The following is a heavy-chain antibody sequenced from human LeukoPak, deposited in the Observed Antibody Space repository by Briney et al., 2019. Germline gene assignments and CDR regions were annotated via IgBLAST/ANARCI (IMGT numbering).Heavy chain of an antibody. V-gene: IGHV1-8*01. Sequence: GASVKVSCKASGYTFTSYDINWVRQATGQGLEWMGWMNPNSGNTGYAQKFQGRVTMTRNTSISTAYMELSSLRSEDTAVYYRARGIMITFGGVIVPDYWGQGTLVTVSS. CDR2: MNPNSGNT. J-gene: IGHJ4*02. CDR1: GYTFTSYD. CDR3: ARGIMITFGGVIVPDY. D-gene: IGHD3-16*02.